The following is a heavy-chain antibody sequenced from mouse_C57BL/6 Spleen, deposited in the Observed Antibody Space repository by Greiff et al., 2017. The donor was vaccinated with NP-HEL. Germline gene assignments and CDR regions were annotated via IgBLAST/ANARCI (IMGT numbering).Heavy chain of an antibody. Sequence: QVQLQQPGAELVKPGASVKLSCKASGYTFTSYWMHWVKQRPGQGLEWIGMIHPNSGSTKYNEKFKSKATLTVDKSSSTAYMQLSSLTSEDSAVYYCARFGYGYDGFDYWGQGTTLTVSS. CDR2: IHPNSGST. D-gene: IGHD2-2*01. V-gene: IGHV1-64*01. J-gene: IGHJ2*01. CDR3: ARFGYGYDGFDY. CDR1: GYTFTSYW.